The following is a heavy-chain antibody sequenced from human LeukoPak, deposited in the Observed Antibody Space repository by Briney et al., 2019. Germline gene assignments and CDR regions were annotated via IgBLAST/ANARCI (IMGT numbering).Heavy chain of an antibody. J-gene: IGHJ4*02. D-gene: IGHD6-6*01. V-gene: IGHV1-69*13. CDR3: ANSLYSSSNLDY. CDR2: IIPIFGTA. CDR1: GYTFTSYG. Sequence: SVKVSCKASGYTFTSYGISWVRQAPGQGLERMGGIIPIFGTANYAQKFQGRVTITADESTSTAYMELSSLRSEDTAVYYCANSLYSSSNLDYWGQGTLVTVSS.